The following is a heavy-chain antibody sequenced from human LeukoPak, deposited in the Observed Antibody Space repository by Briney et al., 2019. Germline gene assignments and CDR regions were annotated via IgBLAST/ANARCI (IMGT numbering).Heavy chain of an antibody. V-gene: IGHV4-59*08. Sequence: SETLSLTCTVSGGSISSYYWSWIRQPPGKGLEWIGYIYYSGSTNYNPSLKSRVIISVDTSKNQFSLKLSSVTAADTAVYYCARHVGGYSGSYFDYWGQGTLVTVSS. CDR3: ARHVGGYSGSYFDY. J-gene: IGHJ4*02. CDR1: GGSISSYY. D-gene: IGHD1-26*01. CDR2: IYYSGST.